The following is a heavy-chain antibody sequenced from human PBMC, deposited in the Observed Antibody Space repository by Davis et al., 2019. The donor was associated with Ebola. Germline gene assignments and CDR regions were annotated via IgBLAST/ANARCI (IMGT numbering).Heavy chain of an antibody. CDR3: AKDRYYYYMDV. V-gene: IGHV3-30*18. Sequence: PGGSLRLSCAASGFTFSSYGMHWVRQAPGKGLEWVAVISYDGSNKYYAYSVKGRFTISRDNSKNTLYLQMNSLRAEDTAVYYCAKDRYYYYMDVWGKGTTVTVSS. CDR1: GFTFSSYG. CDR2: ISYDGSNK. J-gene: IGHJ6*03.